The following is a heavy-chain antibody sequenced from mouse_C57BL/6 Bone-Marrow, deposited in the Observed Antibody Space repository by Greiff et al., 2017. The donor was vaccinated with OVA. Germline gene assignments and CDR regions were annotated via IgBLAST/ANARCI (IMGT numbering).Heavy chain of an antibody. Sequence: EVKLQESGPGLVKPSQSLSLTCSVTGYSITSGYYWNWIRQFPGNKLEWMGYRSYDGSNNYNPSLKNRISITRDTSTNQFFLKLNSVTTEDTATYYCARLLLPWGQGTTLTVSS. D-gene: IGHD2-1*01. CDR2: RSYDGSN. J-gene: IGHJ2*01. CDR1: GYSITSGYY. V-gene: IGHV3-6*01. CDR3: ARLLLP.